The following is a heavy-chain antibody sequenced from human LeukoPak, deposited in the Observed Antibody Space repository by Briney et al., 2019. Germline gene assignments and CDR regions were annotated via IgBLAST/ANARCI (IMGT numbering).Heavy chain of an antibody. CDR3: ARDYCSTTTCLDY. CDR1: GFTFSNHG. V-gene: IGHV3-33*08. Sequence: GRSLRLSCAASGFTFSNHGMQWVRQAPGQGLEWVAVIWYGGSKKYYADSVKGRFIISRDDSKNTLYLQMNSLRAEDTALYYCARDYCSTTTCLDYWGRGTLVTVSP. J-gene: IGHJ4*02. D-gene: IGHD2-2*01. CDR2: IWYGGSKK.